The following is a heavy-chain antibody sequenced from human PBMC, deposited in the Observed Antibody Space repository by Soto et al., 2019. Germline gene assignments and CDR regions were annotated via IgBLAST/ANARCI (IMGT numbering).Heavy chain of an antibody. Sequence: SETLSLTCTVSGGSISSSSYYWGWIRQPPGKGLEWIGSIYYSGSTYYNPSLKSRVTISVDTSKNQFSLKLSSVTAADTAVYYCARHRKVVTVPFDYWVPETLLVTVSS. J-gene: IGHJ4*03. CDR2: IYYSGST. D-gene: IGHD2-21*02. V-gene: IGHV4-39*01. CDR1: GGSISSSSYY. CDR3: ARHRKVVTVPFDY.